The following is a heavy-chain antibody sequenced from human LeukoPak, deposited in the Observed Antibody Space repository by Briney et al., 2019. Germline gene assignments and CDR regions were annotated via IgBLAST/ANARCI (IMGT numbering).Heavy chain of an antibody. CDR2: MNPNSGNT. J-gene: IGHJ1*01. Sequence: ASVTVSFTASGYTFTGYYMHWVRPATGQGLEWMGWMNPNSGNTGYAQKFQGRVTMTRNTSISTAYMELSSLRSEDTAVYYCARDMTSIMGAGNFQHWGQGTLVTVSS. V-gene: IGHV1-8*02. CDR3: ARDMTSIMGAGNFQH. D-gene: IGHD2-8*01. CDR1: GYTFTGYY.